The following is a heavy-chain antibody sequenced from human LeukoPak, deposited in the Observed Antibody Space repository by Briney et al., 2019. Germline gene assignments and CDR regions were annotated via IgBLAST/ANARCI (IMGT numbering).Heavy chain of an antibody. D-gene: IGHD5-18*01. CDR1: GFSLTSGYY. Sequence: SETLSLTCTVSGFSLTSGYYWSWIRQPAGKGLEWIGRIYTSGSTNYNPSLKSRVTISVDTSKNQFSLKLSSVTAADTAVYYCARAPPDSYGYYFDYWGQRTLVTVSS. CDR3: ARAPPDSYGYYFDY. CDR2: IYTSGST. V-gene: IGHV4-61*02. J-gene: IGHJ4*02.